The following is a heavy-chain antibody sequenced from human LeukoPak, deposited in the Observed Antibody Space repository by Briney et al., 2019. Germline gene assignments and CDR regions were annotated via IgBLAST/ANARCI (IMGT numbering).Heavy chain of an antibody. V-gene: IGHV3-33*01. CDR2: IWYDGSNK. CDR3: ARPRDYGSGSSLDY. CDR1: GFTFSSYG. Sequence: QAGGSLRLSCAASGFTFSSYGMHWVRQAPGKGLEWVAVIWYDGSNKYYADSVKGRFTISRDNSKNTLYLQMNSLRAEDTAVYYCARPRDYGSGSSLDYWGQGTLVTVPS. D-gene: IGHD3-10*01. J-gene: IGHJ4*02.